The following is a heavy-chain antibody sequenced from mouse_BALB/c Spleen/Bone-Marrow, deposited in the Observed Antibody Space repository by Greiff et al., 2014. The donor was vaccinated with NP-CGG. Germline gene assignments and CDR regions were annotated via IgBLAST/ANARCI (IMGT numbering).Heavy chain of an antibody. D-gene: IGHD2-1*01. CDR1: GFTFSNYW. CDR3: TRIGNYDFDY. CDR2: IRLKSNNYAT. J-gene: IGHJ2*01. V-gene: IGHV6-6*02. Sequence: EVQGVESGGGLVQPGGSMKLSCGASGFTFSNYWMNWVRQSPEKGLEWVAEIRLKSNNYATHYAESVKGRFTISRDDSKSNVYLQMNNLRAEDTGIYYCTRIGNYDFDYWGQGTTLTVSS.